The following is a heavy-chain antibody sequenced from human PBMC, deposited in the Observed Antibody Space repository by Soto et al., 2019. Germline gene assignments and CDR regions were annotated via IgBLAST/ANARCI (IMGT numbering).Heavy chain of an antibody. D-gene: IGHD6-13*01. V-gene: IGHV5-51*01. CDR3: ARHRLAAHPGNWCDP. CDR2: IYPGDSDT. CDR1: GYSFTSYW. J-gene: IGHJ5*02. Sequence: PGESLKISCKGSGYSFTSYWIGWVRQMPGKSLEWMGIIYPGDSDTRYSPSFQGQVTISADKSISTAYLQWSSLKASDTAMYYCARHRLAAHPGNWCDPWGQGTLVTVSS.